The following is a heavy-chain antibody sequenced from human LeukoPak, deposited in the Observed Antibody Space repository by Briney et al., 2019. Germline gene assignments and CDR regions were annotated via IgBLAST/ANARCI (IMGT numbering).Heavy chain of an antibody. Sequence: EASVKVSCKASGGTFSSYAISWVRQAPGQGLEWMGGIIPIFGTANYAQKFQGRVTITTDESTSTAYMELSSLRSEDTAVYYCARASNKVVPAAAVDYWGQGTLVTVSS. CDR3: ARASNKVVPAAAVDY. CDR2: IIPIFGTA. V-gene: IGHV1-69*05. CDR1: GGTFSSYA. D-gene: IGHD2-2*01. J-gene: IGHJ4*02.